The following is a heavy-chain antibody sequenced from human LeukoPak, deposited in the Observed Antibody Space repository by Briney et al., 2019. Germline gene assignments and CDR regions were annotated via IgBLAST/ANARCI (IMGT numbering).Heavy chain of an antibody. CDR2: VHPNTGNT. J-gene: IGHJ5*02. Sequence: GASVKVSCKTSGYPFTTYEINWVRQAAGQGLEWMGWVHPNTGNTAYAQRFQGRVTMTRDTSISTAYMELSSLTSNDTAVYFCARGPRNDPWGQGTQVTVSS. V-gene: IGHV1-8*01. CDR3: ARGPRNDP. D-gene: IGHD1-14*01. CDR1: GYPFTTYE.